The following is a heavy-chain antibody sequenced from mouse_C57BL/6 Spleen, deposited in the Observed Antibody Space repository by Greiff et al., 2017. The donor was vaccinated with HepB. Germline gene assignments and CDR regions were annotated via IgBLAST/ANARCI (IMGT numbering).Heavy chain of an antibody. V-gene: IGHV5-17*01. J-gene: IGHJ4*01. CDR3: ARLGYYGLYAMDY. Sequence: EVNVVESGGGLVKPGGSLKLSCAASGFTFSDYGMHWVRQAPEKGLEWVAYISSGSSTIYYADTVKGRFTISRDNAKNTLFLQMTSLRSEDTAMYYCARLGYYGLYAMDYWGQGTSVTVSS. D-gene: IGHD1-1*01. CDR2: ISSGSSTI. CDR1: GFTFSDYG.